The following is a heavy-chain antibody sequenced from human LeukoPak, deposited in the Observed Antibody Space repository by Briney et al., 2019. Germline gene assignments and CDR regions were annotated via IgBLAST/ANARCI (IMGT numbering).Heavy chain of an antibody. CDR2: IYTSGST. J-gene: IGHJ4*02. CDR3: ARASRDYDFWSGYYLDY. D-gene: IGHD3-3*01. CDR1: GGSISSGSYY. Sequence: SETLSLTCTVSGGSISSGSYYWSWIRQPAGKGLEWIGRIYTSGSTNYNPSLKSLVTISVDTSKNQFSLKLSSVTAADTAVHYCARASRDYDFWSGYYLDYWGQGTLVTVSS. V-gene: IGHV4-61*02.